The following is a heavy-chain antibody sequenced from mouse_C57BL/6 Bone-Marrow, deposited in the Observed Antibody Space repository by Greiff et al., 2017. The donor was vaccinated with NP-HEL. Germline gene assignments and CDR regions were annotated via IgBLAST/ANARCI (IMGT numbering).Heavy chain of an antibody. D-gene: IGHD1-1*01. CDR2: IWSGGST. CDR1: GFSLTSYG. J-gene: IGHJ2*01. Sequence: VMLVESGPGLVQPSQSLSITCTVSGFSLTSYGVHWVRQSPGKGLEWLGVIWSGGSTDYNAAFISRLSISKDNSKSQVFFKMNSLQADDTAIYYCARVYYGSRYYFDYWGQGTTLTVSS. CDR3: ARVYYGSRYYFDY. V-gene: IGHV2-2*01.